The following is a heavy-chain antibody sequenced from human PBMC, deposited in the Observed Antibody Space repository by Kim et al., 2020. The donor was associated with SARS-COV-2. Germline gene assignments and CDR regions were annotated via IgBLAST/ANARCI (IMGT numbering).Heavy chain of an antibody. D-gene: IGHD1-26*01. V-gene: IGHV4-59*08. CDR3: ARSRPVGRYFFGMDV. J-gene: IGHJ6*02. CDR1: GGSISSYF. Sequence: SETLSLTCSVTGGSISSYFWSWIRRAPGKGLEWIAYIYYSGRTHYSPSLQSRVTISVNSSKNQVSLTLRSVTAADTAVYYCARSRPVGRYFFGMDVWGQGTTVTVPS. CDR2: IYYSGRT.